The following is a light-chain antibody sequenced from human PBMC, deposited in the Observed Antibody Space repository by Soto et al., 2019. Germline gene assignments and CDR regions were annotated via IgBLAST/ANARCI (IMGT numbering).Light chain of an antibody. V-gene: IGKV3-15*01. CDR3: QQYNNWPTWT. CDR2: GAS. CDR1: QSVDIK. Sequence: EIVRTQSPATLSLSPGERVTLSCRASQSVDIKLAWYQKKPGQAPRLLIYGASTKATDMPGRFSGRGSGTEFTLTISSLQSEDFAVYYCQQYNNWPTWTFGQGTKVDIK. J-gene: IGKJ1*01.